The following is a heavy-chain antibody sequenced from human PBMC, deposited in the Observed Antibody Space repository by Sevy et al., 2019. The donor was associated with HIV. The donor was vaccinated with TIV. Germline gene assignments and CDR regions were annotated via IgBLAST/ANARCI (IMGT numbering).Heavy chain of an antibody. D-gene: IGHD5-12*01. J-gene: IGHJ4*02. Sequence: SETLSLTCTVSGGSVSSSLYSWGWARQSPGKGLEWIGSIYAYSGRTFYNPSVKSRVTISVDTPNNQFSLKLTSVTAADTAVYYCARKGNGYNQYFFDYWGQGTLVTVSS. CDR3: ARKGNGYNQYFFDY. CDR2: IYAYSGRT. V-gene: IGHV4-39*01. CDR1: GGSVSSSLYS.